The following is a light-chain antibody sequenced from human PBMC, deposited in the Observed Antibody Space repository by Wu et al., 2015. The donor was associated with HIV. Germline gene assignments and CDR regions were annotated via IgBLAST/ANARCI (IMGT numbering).Light chain of an antibody. CDR1: QSISSSY. CDR2: DAS. CDR3: QQRNNWPPS. J-gene: IGKJ4*01. V-gene: IGKV3D-20*02. Sequence: EIVLTQSPGTLSLSPGERATLSCGASQSISSSYLAWYQQKPGQAPRLLISDASNRATGIPARFSGSGSGTDFTLTISSLAPEDFAVYFCQQRNNWPPSFGGGTKVEIK.